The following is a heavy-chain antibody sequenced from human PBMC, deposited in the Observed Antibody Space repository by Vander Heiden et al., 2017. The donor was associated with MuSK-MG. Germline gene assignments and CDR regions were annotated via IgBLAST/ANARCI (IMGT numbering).Heavy chain of an antibody. CDR2: ISAYNGDT. CDR3: ARDEGYDFWSGYFEDY. V-gene: IGHV1-18*01. Sequence: QVQLVQSGAEVKKPGASVKVSCKASGYTFTSYGISWVRQAPGQGLEWMGWISAYNGDTNYAQKLQGRVTMTTHTSTSTAYMELRSLRSEDTAVYYCARDEGYDFWSGYFEDYWGQGTLVTVSS. D-gene: IGHD3-3*01. CDR1: GYTFTSYG. J-gene: IGHJ4*02.